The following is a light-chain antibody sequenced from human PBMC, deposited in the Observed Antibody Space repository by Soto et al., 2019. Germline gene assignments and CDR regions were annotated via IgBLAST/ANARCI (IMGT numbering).Light chain of an antibody. Sequence: EIVLTQSPGTLSLSPGERATLSCRASQSVSSSYLAWYQQKPGQAPRLLIYGESSRATGLPDRFSGSGSGTDFTLPISRLEPEDFAVYYCQQYGSSPLITFGQGTRLEIK. CDR2: GES. V-gene: IGKV3-20*01. CDR1: QSVSSSY. CDR3: QQYGSSPLIT. J-gene: IGKJ5*01.